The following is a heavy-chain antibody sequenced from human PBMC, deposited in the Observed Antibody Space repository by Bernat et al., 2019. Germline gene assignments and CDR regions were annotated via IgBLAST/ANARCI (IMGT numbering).Heavy chain of an antibody. CDR1: GGTFSSYA. CDR2: IIPIVGTA. CDR3: ARVFRNIVVVPAAMAFDL. Sequence: QGQRVQSGAEVKKPGSSVKVSCKASGGTFSSYAISWVRQAVGQGLEWMGGIIPIVGTANYAQKFPGRVTITADESTIPAYMELSSLRSDDTAVYYCARVFRNIVVVPAAMAFDLWGRGTLVTVSS. V-gene: IGHV1-69*01. D-gene: IGHD2-2*01. J-gene: IGHJ2*01.